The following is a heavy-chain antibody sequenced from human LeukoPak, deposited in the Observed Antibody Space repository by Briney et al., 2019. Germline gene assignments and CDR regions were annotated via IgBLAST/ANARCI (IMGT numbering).Heavy chain of an antibody. CDR1: GFTFSSYS. J-gene: IGHJ2*01. D-gene: IGHD5-24*01. V-gene: IGHV3-48*04. CDR3: ARGDGYNPYWYFDL. CDR2: ISSSSSTI. Sequence: GGSLRLSCAASGFTFSSYSMNWVRQAPGKGLEWVSYISSSSSTIYYADSVKGRFTISRDNAKNSLYLQMNSLRAEDTAVYYCARGDGYNPYWYFDLWGRGTLVTVSS.